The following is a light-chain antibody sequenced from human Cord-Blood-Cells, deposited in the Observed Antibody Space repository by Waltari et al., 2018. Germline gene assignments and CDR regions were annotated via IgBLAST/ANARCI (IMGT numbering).Light chain of an antibody. CDR3: QQRSNWPPENT. J-gene: IGKJ3*01. CDR2: DAS. CDR1: QSVSSY. V-gene: IGKV3-11*01. Sequence: EIVLTQSPATLSLSPGERPTLSCRASQSVSSYLAWYQQKPGQAPRLLIYDASNRATGIPARFSGSGSGTDFTLTISSLEPEDFAVYYCQQRSNWPPENTFGPGTKVDIK.